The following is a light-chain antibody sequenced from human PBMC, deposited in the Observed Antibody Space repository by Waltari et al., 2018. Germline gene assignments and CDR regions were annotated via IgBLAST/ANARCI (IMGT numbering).Light chain of an antibody. CDR3: QQYYSTPPT. CDR1: QSVLYSSNNKNY. V-gene: IGKV4-1*01. J-gene: IGKJ1*01. Sequence: DIVMTQSQDSLEVSLGERATINCKSSQSVLYSSNNKNYLAWYQQKPGQPPKLLIYWASTRESGCPDRFSGSGSGTDFTLTISSLQAEDVAVYYCQQYYSTPPTFGQGTKVEIK. CDR2: WAS.